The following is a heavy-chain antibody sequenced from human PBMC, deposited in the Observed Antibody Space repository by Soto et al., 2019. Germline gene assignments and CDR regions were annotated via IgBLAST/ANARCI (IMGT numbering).Heavy chain of an antibody. CDR3: ARDRYSYYDFWSCCLRYYRVGMEV. Sequence: GGSLRLSCAASGFTFSSYWMSWVRQAPGKGLEWVANIKQDGSEKYYVDSVKGRFTISRDNAKNSLYLQMNSLRAEDTAVYYCARDRYSYYDFWSCCLRYYRVGMEVQSRGSTVTGSS. CDR2: IKQDGSEK. J-gene: IGHJ6*02. D-gene: IGHD3-3*01. CDR1: GFTFSSYW. V-gene: IGHV3-7*01.